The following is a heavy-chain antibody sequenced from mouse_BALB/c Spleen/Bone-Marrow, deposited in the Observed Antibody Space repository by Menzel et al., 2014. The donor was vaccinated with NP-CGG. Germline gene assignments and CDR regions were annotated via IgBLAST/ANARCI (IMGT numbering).Heavy chain of an antibody. CDR3: ARWITTVVAPYVMDY. J-gene: IGHJ4*01. Sequence: VQLVESGAELVRPGSSVKISCKASGYAFSSYWMNWVKQRPGQGLEWIGQIYPGDGDTNYNGKFKGKATLTADKSSSTAYTQLSSLTSEDSAVYFCARWITTVVAPYVMDYWGQGTSVTVSS. V-gene: IGHV1-80*01. CDR2: IYPGDGDT. CDR1: GYAFSSYW. D-gene: IGHD1-1*01.